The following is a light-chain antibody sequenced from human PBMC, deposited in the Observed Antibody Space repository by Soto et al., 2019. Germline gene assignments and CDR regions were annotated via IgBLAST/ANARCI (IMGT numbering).Light chain of an antibody. CDR1: QSVGTY. V-gene: IGKV1-39*01. Sequence: DIQTTQSPSSLSASVGDRVTITCRASQSVGTYVSWYQQKEGKAPKLLINVASTLQSGVASTFSGSGSGTDFTLAISSLQPEDFATYYCQQSASTPQTFGGGTKVDIK. CDR3: QQSASTPQT. J-gene: IGKJ4*01. CDR2: VAS.